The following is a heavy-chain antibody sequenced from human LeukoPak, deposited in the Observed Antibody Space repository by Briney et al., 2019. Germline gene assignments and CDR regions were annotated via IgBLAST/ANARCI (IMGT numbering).Heavy chain of an antibody. V-gene: IGHV4-34*01. Sequence: PSETLSLTCAVYGGPFSGYYWSWIRQAPGKGLEWIGEINHSGSANYNPSLKSRVTLSVDTPKNQFSLKLSSVTAADTAVYYCARCRRGVIDWGQGTLVTVSS. D-gene: IGHD3-10*01. J-gene: IGHJ4*02. CDR1: GGPFSGYY. CDR2: INHSGSA. CDR3: ARCRRGVID.